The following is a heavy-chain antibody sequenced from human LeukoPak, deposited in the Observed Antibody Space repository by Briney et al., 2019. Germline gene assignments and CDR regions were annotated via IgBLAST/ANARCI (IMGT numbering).Heavy chain of an antibody. CDR3: ARIVVAGPIDY. V-gene: IGHV4-38-2*01. Sequence: SETLSLTCAVSGYSISSGYHWGWIRQPPGKGLEWIGSIYHSGSTYYKPSLKSRITISVDTSKNHSSLKLSSVTAADTAVYYCARIVVAGPIDYWGQGTLVTVSS. CDR2: IYHSGST. D-gene: IGHD6-19*01. J-gene: IGHJ4*02. CDR1: GYSISSGYH.